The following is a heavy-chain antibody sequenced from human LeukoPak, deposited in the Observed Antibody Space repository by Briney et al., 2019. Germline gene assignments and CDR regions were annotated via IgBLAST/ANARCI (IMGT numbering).Heavy chain of an antibody. D-gene: IGHD6-19*01. J-gene: IGHJ4*02. V-gene: IGHV3-7*01. CDR3: ARDLGAGYFDY. Sequence: GRSLRLSCAASGFTFSRYAMHWVRQAPGKGLEWVANIKQDGSEKYYVDSVKGRFTISRDNAKNSLYLQMNSLRAEDTAVYYCARDLGAGYFDYWGQGTLVTVSS. CDR1: GFTFSRYA. CDR2: IKQDGSEK.